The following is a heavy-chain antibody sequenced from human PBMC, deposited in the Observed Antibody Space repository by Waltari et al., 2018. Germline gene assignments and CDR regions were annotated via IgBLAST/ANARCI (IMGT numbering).Heavy chain of an antibody. CDR1: GGTFSSYA. Sequence: QVQLVQSGAEVKTPGSSVKVSCQASGGTFSSYAISWVRQAPGQGLEWMGGIIPIIGTANYAQKFQGRVTITADESTSTAYMELSSLRSEDTAVYYCARDIEGGYSSGAFDIWGQGTMVTVSS. CDR3: ARDIEGGYSSGAFDI. D-gene: IGHD3-22*01. CDR2: IIPIIGTA. J-gene: IGHJ3*02. V-gene: IGHV1-69*13.